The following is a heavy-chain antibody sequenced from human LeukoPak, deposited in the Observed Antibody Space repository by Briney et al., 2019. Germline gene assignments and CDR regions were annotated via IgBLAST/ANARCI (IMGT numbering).Heavy chain of an antibody. CDR3: ARTPNQPYYDILTGYSPDDAFDI. D-gene: IGHD3-9*01. CDR2: IYYSGST. Sequence: SETLSLTCTVSGGSISSSNYYWGWIRQPPGKGLEWIGSIYYSGSTYYNPSLKSRVTISADTSKNQFSLKLSSVTAADTAVYYCARTPNQPYYDILTGYSPDDAFDIWGQGTMVTVSS. CDR1: GGSISSSNYY. J-gene: IGHJ3*02. V-gene: IGHV4-39*07.